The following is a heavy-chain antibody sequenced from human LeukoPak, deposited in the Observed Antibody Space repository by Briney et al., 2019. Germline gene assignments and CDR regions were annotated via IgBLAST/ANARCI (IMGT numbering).Heavy chain of an antibody. CDR3: ARYYDSSGPLGY. CDR2: IVALFGTT. V-gene: IGHV1-69*06. J-gene: IGHJ4*02. CDR1: GGTFSSYA. Sequence: SVKVSCKASGGTFSSYAISWVRQAPGQGLEWMGGIVALFGTTNYARKFRGRVTLTADKSTRTAYMELSSLRSEDTAVYYCARYYDSSGPLGYWGQGTLVTVSS. D-gene: IGHD3-22*01.